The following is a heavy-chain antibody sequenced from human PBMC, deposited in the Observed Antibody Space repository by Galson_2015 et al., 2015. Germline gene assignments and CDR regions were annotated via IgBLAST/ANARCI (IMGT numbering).Heavy chain of an antibody. Sequence: CAISGDSVSSNSAAWNWIRQSPSRGLEWLGRTYYRSKWYNDYAVSVKSRITINPDTSKNQFSLQLNSVTPGDTAVYYCARDGGVVPAAISWFDPWGQGTLVTVSS. D-gene: IGHD2-2*01. CDR1: GDSVSSNSAA. CDR3: ARDGGVVPAAISWFDP. CDR2: TYYRSKWYN. V-gene: IGHV6-1*01. J-gene: IGHJ5*02.